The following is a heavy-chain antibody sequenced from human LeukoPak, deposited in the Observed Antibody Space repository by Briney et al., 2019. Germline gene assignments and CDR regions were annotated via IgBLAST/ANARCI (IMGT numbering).Heavy chain of an antibody. J-gene: IGHJ4*02. V-gene: IGHV3-74*01. CDR1: GFTFSSYW. Sequence: PGGSLRLSCAASGFTFSSYWMHWVRQAPGKGLVWVSRIFSDASSTNYADSVKGRFTISRDNAKNTLYLQMNSLRADDTAVYYCARVLPNSGRYFDYWGQGTLATVSS. CDR2: IFSDASST. CDR3: ARVLPNSGRYFDY. D-gene: IGHD6-19*01.